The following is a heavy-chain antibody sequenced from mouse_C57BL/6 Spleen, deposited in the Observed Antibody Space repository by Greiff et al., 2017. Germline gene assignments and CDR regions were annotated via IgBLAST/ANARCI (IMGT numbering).Heavy chain of an antibody. V-gene: IGHV5-4*01. Sequence: EVQLVESGGGLVKPGGSLKLSCAASGFTFSSYAMSWVRQTPEKRLEWVATISDGGSYTYYPDNVKGRFTISRDNAKNNLYLQMSHLKSEDTAMYYCARERPIVTYDYWGQGTTRTVSS. J-gene: IGHJ2*01. CDR3: ARERPIVTYDY. CDR1: GFTFSSYA. CDR2: ISDGGSYT. D-gene: IGHD2-5*01.